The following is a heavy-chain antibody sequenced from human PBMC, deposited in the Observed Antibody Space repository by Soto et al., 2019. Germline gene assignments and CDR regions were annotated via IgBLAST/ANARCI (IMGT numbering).Heavy chain of an antibody. D-gene: IGHD2-2*01. Sequence: SVKVSCKASGGTFSSYAISWVRQAPGQGLEWMGGIIPIFGTANYAQKFQGRVTITADESTSTAYMELSSLRSEDTAVYYCASGNCSSTSCYLSDYYYYYGMDVWGQGTTVTVSS. J-gene: IGHJ6*02. V-gene: IGHV1-69*13. CDR3: ASGNCSSTSCYLSDYYYYYGMDV. CDR1: GGTFSSYA. CDR2: IIPIFGTA.